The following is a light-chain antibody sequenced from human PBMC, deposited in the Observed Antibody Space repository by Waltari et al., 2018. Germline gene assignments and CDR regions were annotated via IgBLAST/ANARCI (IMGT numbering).Light chain of an antibody. Sequence: IQLTQSPSSLSASVGDRVTITCRASQGISSYLAWYQQKPGKAPKLLIYAASTLQSGVTSRFSGSGSGTDFTLTISSLQPEDFATYYCQQLNSYPSWTFGQGTKVEIK. V-gene: IGKV1-9*01. J-gene: IGKJ1*01. CDR2: AAS. CDR1: QGISSY. CDR3: QQLNSYPSWT.